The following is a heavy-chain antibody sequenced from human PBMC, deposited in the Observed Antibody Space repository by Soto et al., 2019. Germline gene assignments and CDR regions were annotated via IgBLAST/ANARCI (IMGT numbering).Heavy chain of an antibody. CDR3: ARGKYCSSTSCFYGMDV. CDR2: ISSSSSYI. CDR1: GFTFSSYS. J-gene: IGHJ6*02. Sequence: PWGSLRLSCAASGFTFSSYSMNWVRQAPGKGLEWVSSISSSSSYIYYADSVKGRFTTSRNNAKNSLYLQMNSRRAEDTAVYYCARGKYCSSTSCFYGMDVWGQGTTVTVSS. D-gene: IGHD2-2*01. V-gene: IGHV3-21*01.